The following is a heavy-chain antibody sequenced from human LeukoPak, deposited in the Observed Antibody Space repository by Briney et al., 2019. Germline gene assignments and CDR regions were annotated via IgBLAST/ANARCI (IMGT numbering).Heavy chain of an antibody. Sequence: SVEVSCKASRGIFSSYAISWVRQAPGQRLEWMGGIIPIFGTANYAQKFQGRVTITADESTSTAYMELSSLRSEDTAVYYCASSNEPAATDYYYYGMDVWGKGTTVTVSS. J-gene: IGHJ6*04. V-gene: IGHV1-69*13. CDR3: ASSNEPAATDYYYYGMDV. CDR2: IIPIFGTA. D-gene: IGHD2-2*01. CDR1: RGIFSSYA.